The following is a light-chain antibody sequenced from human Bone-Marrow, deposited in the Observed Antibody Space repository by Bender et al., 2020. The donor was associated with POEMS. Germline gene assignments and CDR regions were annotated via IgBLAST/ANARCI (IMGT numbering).Light chain of an antibody. J-gene: IGLJ3*02. CDR3: STWDDRLNAWL. Sequence: QSVLTQPPSASGTPGQRVTISCSGGSIGRNSINWYQQLPGTAPRLVIYAADRLPSGVPHRFSASKSGSSASLAISGLQSEDAADYYCSTWDDRLNAWLFGGGTKLTVL. CDR1: SIGRNS. CDR2: AAD. V-gene: IGLV1-44*01.